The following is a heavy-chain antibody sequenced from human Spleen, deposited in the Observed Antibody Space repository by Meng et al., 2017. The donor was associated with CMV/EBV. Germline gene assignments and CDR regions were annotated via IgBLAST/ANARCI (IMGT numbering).Heavy chain of an antibody. CDR1: RFTFSSYW. CDR3: AREGGLEGWFDP. CDR2: IKQDGSEK. D-gene: IGHD3-16*01. V-gene: IGHV3-7*01. Sequence: GDSLKISCAASRFTFSSYWMSWVRQAPGKGLEWVANIKQDGSEKDYVDSVKGRFPISRDNAKNSLYLQMNSLRAEDTAVYYCAREGGLEGWFDPWGQGTLVTVSS. J-gene: IGHJ5*02.